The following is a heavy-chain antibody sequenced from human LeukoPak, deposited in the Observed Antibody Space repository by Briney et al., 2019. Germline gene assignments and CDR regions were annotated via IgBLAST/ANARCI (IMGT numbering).Heavy chain of an antibody. V-gene: IGHV1-2*02. J-gene: IGHJ5*02. CDR2: NNPNSGGT. D-gene: IGHD1-1*01. CDR3: ARAPDQLDLRNNCLDP. Sequence: VASVTVSCQACGYTFTVYYMHWVRQAPGQGLEWMGWNNPNSGGTNYAQKFQGRVTMTRDTSISTAYMDLSRLRSDDTAVYYCARAPDQLDLRNNCLDPWGQGTTVTVSS. CDR1: GYTFTVYY.